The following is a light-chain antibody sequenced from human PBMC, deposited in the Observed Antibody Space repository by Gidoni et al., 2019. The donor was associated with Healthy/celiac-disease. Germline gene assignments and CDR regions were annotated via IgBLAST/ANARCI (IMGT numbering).Light chain of an antibody. CDR1: QSVSSSY. V-gene: IGKV3-20*01. Sequence: EIVLTQSPGTLSLSPGERATLSCRASQSVSSSYLAWDQQKPGQAPRLLIYGASSRATGIPDRVSGSGSGTDFTLTSSRLEPEDLAVYYCQQYGSSRPFXGXTKVEIK. CDR3: QQYGSSRP. J-gene: IGKJ4*01. CDR2: GAS.